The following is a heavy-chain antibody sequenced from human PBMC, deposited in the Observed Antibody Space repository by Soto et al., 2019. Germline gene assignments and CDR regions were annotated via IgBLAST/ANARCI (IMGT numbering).Heavy chain of an antibody. CDR3: ARAPDIVAFWYFDY. V-gene: IGHV4-61*01. J-gene: IGHJ4*02. CDR2: IYYSGST. D-gene: IGHD5-12*01. Sequence: SETLSLTCTVSGGSVSSGSYYWSWIRQPPGKGLEWIGYIYYSGSTNYNPSLKSRVTISVDTSKNQFSLKLSSVTAADTAVYYCARAPDIVAFWYFDYWRQGTLVTVSS. CDR1: GGSVSSGSYY.